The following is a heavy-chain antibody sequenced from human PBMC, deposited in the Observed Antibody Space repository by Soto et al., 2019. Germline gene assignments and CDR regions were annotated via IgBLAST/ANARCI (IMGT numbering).Heavy chain of an antibody. V-gene: IGHV4-31*03. CDR2: FYYSGTT. D-gene: IGHD6-13*01. CDR3: AGLGSSSWAEGIDT. J-gene: IGHJ5*02. CDR1: GGSISSGGSY. Sequence: QVQLQEAGPGLVKPSETLSLTCNVSGGSISSGGSYWSWIRQHPEKGLEWIGHFYYSGTTFYNPSPKSRATISLGTSRAQLSLRLTSVTAGHTAIYYCAGLGSSSWAEGIDTWGQGTQVTVSS.